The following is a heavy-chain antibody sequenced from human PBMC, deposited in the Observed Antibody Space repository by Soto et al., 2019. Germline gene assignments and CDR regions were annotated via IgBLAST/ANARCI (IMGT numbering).Heavy chain of an antibody. CDR2: ISSSGSTI. D-gene: IGHD3-22*01. J-gene: IGHJ4*02. CDR3: ARFSSLNYDSSGYCFDY. V-gene: IGHV3-48*03. CDR1: GFTFSSYE. Sequence: PGGSLRLSCAASGFTFSSYEMNWVRQAPGKGLEWVSYISSSGSTIYYGDSVKGRFTISRDNAKNSLYLQMNSLRAEDTAVYYCARFSSLNYDSSGYCFDYWGQGTLVTVSS.